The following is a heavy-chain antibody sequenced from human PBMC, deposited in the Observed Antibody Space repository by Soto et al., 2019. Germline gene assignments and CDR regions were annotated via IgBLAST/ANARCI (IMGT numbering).Heavy chain of an antibody. D-gene: IGHD6-13*01. V-gene: IGHV3-30*18. CDR3: AKGSSSWYPGFDY. J-gene: IGHJ4*02. Sequence: PVGSLRLSCAASGFTFSSYGMHWVRQAPGKGLEWVAVISYDGSNKYYADSVKGRFTISRDNSKNTLYLQMNSLRAEDTAVYYCAKGSSSWYPGFDYWGQGTLVTVSS. CDR2: ISYDGSNK. CDR1: GFTFSSYG.